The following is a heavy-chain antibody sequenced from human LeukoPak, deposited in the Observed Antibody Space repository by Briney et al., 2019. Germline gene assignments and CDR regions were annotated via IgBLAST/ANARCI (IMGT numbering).Heavy chain of an antibody. CDR3: ARGNTGYNSNWGRDFDC. Sequence: GGSLRLSCEVSGVTVTSSYMTWVRQAPGKGLEWVSVIYSGGDTYYADSVKGRCTVSRDISKNTLYLQMNSLRAEDTAVYYCARGNTGYNSNWGRDFDCWGQGTLVTVSS. CDR1: GVTVTSSY. D-gene: IGHD4-11*01. V-gene: IGHV3-66*01. CDR2: IYSGGDT. J-gene: IGHJ4*02.